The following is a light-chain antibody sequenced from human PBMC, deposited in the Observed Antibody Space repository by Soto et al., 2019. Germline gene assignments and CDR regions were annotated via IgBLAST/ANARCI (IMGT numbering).Light chain of an antibody. V-gene: IGKV3-20*01. Sequence: EVVLSQSPGTLSLSPGESATLSCRASQIVNTFYLAWYQQKPGQPPRLLIYGASSRATGVPDRFSASGSATDFSLTIRRLEPEDSAVYYCQQFGSSGPLTFGGGTKVAIK. CDR2: GAS. CDR3: QQFGSSGPLT. CDR1: QIVNTFY. J-gene: IGKJ4*01.